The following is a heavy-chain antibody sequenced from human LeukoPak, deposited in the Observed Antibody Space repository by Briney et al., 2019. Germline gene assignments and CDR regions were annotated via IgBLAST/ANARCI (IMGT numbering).Heavy chain of an antibody. D-gene: IGHD6-13*01. J-gene: IGHJ4*02. CDR1: GFTFSTYG. CDR3: ARHKYSSSWYVPLIDY. Sequence: PGGSLRLSCAASGFTFSTYGMHWVRQAPGKGLEWVAVISYDGSNKYYADSVKGRFTISRDNSKNTLYLQMNSLRAEDTAVYYCARHKYSSSWYVPLIDYWGQGTLVTVSS. CDR2: ISYDGSNK. V-gene: IGHV3-30*03.